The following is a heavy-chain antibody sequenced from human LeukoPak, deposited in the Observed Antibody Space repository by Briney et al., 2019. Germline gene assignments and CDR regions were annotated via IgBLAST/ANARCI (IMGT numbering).Heavy chain of an antibody. CDR2: IWYDGSNK. CDR1: GFTVSNAW. Sequence: GGSLRLSCAASGFTVSNAWMSWVRQAPGKGLEWVAVIWYDGSNKYYADSVKGRFTISRDNSKNTLYLQMNSLRAEDTAVYYCEKSGGCGSDYWGQGTLATVSS. CDR3: EKSGGCGSDY. D-gene: IGHD2-15*01. J-gene: IGHJ4*02. V-gene: IGHV3-33*06.